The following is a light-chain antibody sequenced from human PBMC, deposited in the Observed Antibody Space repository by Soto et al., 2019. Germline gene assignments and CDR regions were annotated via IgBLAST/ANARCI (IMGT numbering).Light chain of an antibody. CDR1: TSNIGADYD. J-gene: IGLJ1*01. CDR3: QSYDSGLRGYV. CDR2: GNT. Sequence: QSVLAQPPSASGAPGQRGTISCSGTTSNIGADYDVQWYRQLPGTAPKLLTHGNTNRPSGVPDRFSGSKSGTSASLAITGLQSEDEGDYYCQSYDSGLRGYVFGSGTKLTVL. V-gene: IGLV1-40*01.